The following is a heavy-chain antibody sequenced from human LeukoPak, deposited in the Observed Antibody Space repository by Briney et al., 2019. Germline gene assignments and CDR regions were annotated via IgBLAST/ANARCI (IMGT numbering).Heavy chain of an antibody. D-gene: IGHD4-11*01. CDR1: GYTFTSYG. Sequence: GASVKVSCKASGYTFTSYGISWVRQAPGQGLEWMGWISAYNGNTNYAQKLQGRVTMTTDTSTSTAYMELRSLRSDDTAVYYCARDFSLQSPAEFDPWGQGTLVTVSS. J-gene: IGHJ5*02. CDR3: ARDFSLQSPAEFDP. V-gene: IGHV1-18*01. CDR2: ISAYNGNT.